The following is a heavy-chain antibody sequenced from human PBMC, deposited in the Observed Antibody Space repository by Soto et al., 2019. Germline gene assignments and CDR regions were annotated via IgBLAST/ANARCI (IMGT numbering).Heavy chain of an antibody. J-gene: IGHJ6*01. Sequence: SETLSLTCAVSGGCRSSSNWWSWVRQPPGQTLEWLGELVYSGSTKYNPSLSSRVTISADQSNNVFSLRLTSVTAADTAMYYCVHHGGVPYYHDVWGQGVLVTVSS. CDR2: LVYSGST. V-gene: IGHV4-4*02. CDR1: GGCRSSSNW. D-gene: IGHD1-26*01. CDR3: VHHGGVPYYHDV.